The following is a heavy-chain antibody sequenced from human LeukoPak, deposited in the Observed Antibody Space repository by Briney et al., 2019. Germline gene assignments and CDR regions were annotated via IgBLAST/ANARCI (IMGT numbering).Heavy chain of an antibody. J-gene: IGHJ4*02. D-gene: IGHD6-6*01. V-gene: IGHV4-59*01. CDR2: IYYSGST. Sequence: SETPSLTCTVSGGSISSYYWSWIRQPPGKGLEWIGYIYYSGSTNYNPSLKSRVTISVDTSKNQFSLKLSSVTAADTAVYYCAREGGIAARGVDYWGQGTLVTVSS. CDR3: AREGGIAARGVDY. CDR1: GGSISSYY.